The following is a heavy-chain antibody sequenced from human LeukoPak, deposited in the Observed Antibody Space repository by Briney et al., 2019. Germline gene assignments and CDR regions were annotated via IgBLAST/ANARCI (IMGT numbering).Heavy chain of an antibody. CDR3: ARSGLNRFDY. CDR2: ISGSGGST. D-gene: IGHD2-15*01. V-gene: IGHV3-23*01. CDR1: GFTFSSYG. Sequence: GGSLRLSCAASGFTFSSYGMSWVRQAPGKGLEWVSAISGSGGSTYHADSVKGRFSISRDNSKNTLYLQMNSLRAEDTAAYYCARSGLNRFDYWGQGTLVTVSS. J-gene: IGHJ4*02.